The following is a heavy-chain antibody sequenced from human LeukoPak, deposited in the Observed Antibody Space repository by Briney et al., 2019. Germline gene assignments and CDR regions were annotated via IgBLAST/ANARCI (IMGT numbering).Heavy chain of an antibody. CDR1: GGSISGYY. CDR2: IYYNGDT. J-gene: IGHJ3*02. V-gene: IGHV4-39*01. CDR3: ARRSMVRGVFQAFDM. D-gene: IGHD3-10*01. Sequence: SETLSLTCAVYGGSISGYYWAWIRQPPGKGLEWIGNIYYNGDTYYNPSLKSRVTISVDTSKNQFSVKLTSVTAADTAVFYCARRSMVRGVFQAFDMWVQGTMVTVSS.